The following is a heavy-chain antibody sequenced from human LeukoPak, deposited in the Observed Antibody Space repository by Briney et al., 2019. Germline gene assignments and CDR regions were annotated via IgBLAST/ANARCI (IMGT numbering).Heavy chain of an antibody. Sequence: GGSLRLSCAASGFTFSSYGMSWVRQAPGKGLEWVSAISGSGGSTYYADSVKGRFTISRDNSKNTLYLQMNSLRAEDTAVYYCAKGYDYGDYPPLNYYFDYWGQGTLVTVSS. CDR1: GFTFSSYG. V-gene: IGHV3-23*01. CDR2: ISGSGGST. J-gene: IGHJ4*02. CDR3: AKGYDYGDYPPLNYYFDY. D-gene: IGHD4-17*01.